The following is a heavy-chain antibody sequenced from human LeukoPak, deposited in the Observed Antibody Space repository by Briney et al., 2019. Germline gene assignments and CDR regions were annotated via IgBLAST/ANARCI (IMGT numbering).Heavy chain of an antibody. Sequence: SETLSLTCAVYGGSFSGYYWSWIRQPPGKGLEWIGEINHSGSTNYNPSLKSRVTISVDTCKNKFSLKLSSVTAADTAVYYCARGKRITMIVVVIGGVNAFDIWGQGTMVTVSS. CDR2: INHSGST. V-gene: IGHV4-34*01. CDR3: ARGKRITMIVVVIGGVNAFDI. J-gene: IGHJ3*02. CDR1: GGSFSGYY. D-gene: IGHD3-22*01.